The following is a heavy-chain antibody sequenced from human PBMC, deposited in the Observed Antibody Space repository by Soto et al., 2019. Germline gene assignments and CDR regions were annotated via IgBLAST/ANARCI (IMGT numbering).Heavy chain of an antibody. D-gene: IGHD2-15*01. CDR2: IIPNLGIT. CDR1: GGTLSSYT. Sequence: QVQLVQSGAEVKKPGSSVKVSCKASGGTLSSYTFSWVRQAPGQGLEWMGRIIPNLGITNYAQKFQGRITMIVDKSTSTAYMELSSLRSEDTAVYYCARDKGYCSGASCPDFDYWGQGTLVTVSS. V-gene: IGHV1-69*08. J-gene: IGHJ4*02. CDR3: ARDKGYCSGASCPDFDY.